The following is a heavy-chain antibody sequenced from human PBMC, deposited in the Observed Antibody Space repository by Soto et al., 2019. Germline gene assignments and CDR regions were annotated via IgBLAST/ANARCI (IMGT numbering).Heavy chain of an antibody. V-gene: IGHV1-18*01. Sequence: ASVKVSCKASGYTFTSYVISWVRQAPGQGLEWMGWISAYNGNTKYAQKLQGRVTMTTDTSTSTAYMELRSLRSEDTAVYYCATDEKGYDYVWGSYLSVAFDIWGQGTMVTVS. J-gene: IGHJ3*02. D-gene: IGHD3-16*02. CDR3: ATDEKGYDYVWGSYLSVAFDI. CDR2: ISAYNGNT. CDR1: GYTFTSYV.